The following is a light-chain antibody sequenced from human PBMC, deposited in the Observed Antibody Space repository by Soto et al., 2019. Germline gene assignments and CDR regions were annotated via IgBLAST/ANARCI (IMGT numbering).Light chain of an antibody. Sequence: QSVLTQPASVSGSAGQSITISCSGTMRDVGAYNLVPWYQQHPGTAPKLIIYGNSNRPSGVPDRFSGSKSGTSASLAITGLQAEDEADYYCQSYDSSLSGYVFGTGTKVTVL. CDR3: QSYDSSLSGYV. V-gene: IGLV1-40*01. J-gene: IGLJ1*01. CDR2: GNS. CDR1: MRDVGAYNL.